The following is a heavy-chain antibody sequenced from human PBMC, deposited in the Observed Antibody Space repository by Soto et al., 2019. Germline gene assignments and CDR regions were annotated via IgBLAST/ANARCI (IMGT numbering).Heavy chain of an antibody. CDR1: GASISRYF. D-gene: IGHD2-15*01. V-gene: IGHV4-59*01. J-gene: IGHJ5*02. CDR3: ARVSIGRDIVMVVEATPGSWFDP. Sequence: KASETLSLTCSVSGASISRYFWSWIRQPPGKELEWIGNIYYSGNTNYNPSLKSRATMSVDTSRNQFSLKLTSVTAADTAVYYCARVSIGRDIVMVVEATPGSWFDPWGPGTLVTVSS. CDR2: IYYSGNT.